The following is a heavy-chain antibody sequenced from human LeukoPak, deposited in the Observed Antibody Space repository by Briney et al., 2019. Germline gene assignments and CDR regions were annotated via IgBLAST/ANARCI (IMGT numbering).Heavy chain of an antibody. J-gene: IGHJ6*02. D-gene: IGHD3-10*01. CDR3: AKDYYGSGSPTINGMDV. CDR2: ISGSGGST. Sequence: PGGSLRPSCAASGFTFSSYAISWVRQAPGKGLEWVSAISGSGGSTYYADSVKGRFTISRDNSKNTLYLQMNSLRAEDTAVYYCAKDYYGSGSPTINGMDVWGQGTTVTVSS. V-gene: IGHV3-23*01. CDR1: GFTFSSYA.